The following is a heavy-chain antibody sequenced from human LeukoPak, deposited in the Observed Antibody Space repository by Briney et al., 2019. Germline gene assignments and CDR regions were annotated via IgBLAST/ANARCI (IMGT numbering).Heavy chain of an antibody. V-gene: IGHV1-8*01. D-gene: IGHD6-13*01. Sequence: ASVKVSCKASGYTFTSYDINWVRQATGQGLEWMGWMNPNSGNTGYAQKFQGRVTMTRNASISTAYMELSSLRSEDTAMYYCARGITAAVFAYYYYMDVWGKGTTVTISS. CDR1: GYTFTSYD. CDR2: MNPNSGNT. CDR3: ARGITAAVFAYYYYMDV. J-gene: IGHJ6*03.